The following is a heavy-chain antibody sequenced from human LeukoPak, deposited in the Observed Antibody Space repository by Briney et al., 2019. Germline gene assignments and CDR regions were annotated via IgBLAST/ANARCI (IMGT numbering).Heavy chain of an antibody. CDR3: ARGSKQQLVQAFDI. J-gene: IGHJ3*02. CDR1: GYTFTSYG. CDR2: IGAYNGNT. Sequence: ASVKVSCKASGYTFTSYGISWVRQAPGQGLEWMGWIGAYNGNTNYAQKLQGRVTMTTDTSTSTAYMELRSLRSDDTAVYYCARGSKQQLVQAFDIWGQGTMVTVSS. D-gene: IGHD6-13*01. V-gene: IGHV1-18*01.